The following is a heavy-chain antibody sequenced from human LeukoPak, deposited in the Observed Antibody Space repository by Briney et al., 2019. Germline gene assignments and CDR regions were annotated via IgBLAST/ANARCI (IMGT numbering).Heavy chain of an antibody. J-gene: IGHJ6*02. Sequence: ASVKVSCKASGYTFTSYDINWVRQATGQELEWMGWMNPNSGNTGYAQKFQGRVTMTRNTSISTAYMELSSLRSEDTAVYYCASDYYDRETTDYYYGMDVWGQGTTVTVSS. D-gene: IGHD3-22*01. CDR3: ASDYYDRETTDYYYGMDV. CDR2: MNPNSGNT. CDR1: GYTFTSYD. V-gene: IGHV1-8*01.